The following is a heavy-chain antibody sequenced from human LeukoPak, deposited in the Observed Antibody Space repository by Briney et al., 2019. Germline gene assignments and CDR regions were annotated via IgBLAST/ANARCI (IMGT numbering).Heavy chain of an antibody. Sequence: GGSLRLSCAASGFTFSTSWMSWVRQAPGKGLEWVANIKTDGSEIYYADSVKGRFTISRDNAKNSLYLRMNSLRAEDSAVYYCARSGRYDSLTDFWGQGTLVAVSS. CDR2: IKTDGSEI. J-gene: IGHJ4*02. D-gene: IGHD3-16*01. CDR1: GFTFSTSW. V-gene: IGHV3-7*01. CDR3: ARSGRYDSLTDF.